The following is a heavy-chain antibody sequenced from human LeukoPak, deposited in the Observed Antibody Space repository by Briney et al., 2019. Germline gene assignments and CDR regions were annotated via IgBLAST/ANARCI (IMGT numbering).Heavy chain of an antibody. CDR3: ARGRDYGDYYYYYGLDV. J-gene: IGHJ6*02. V-gene: IGHV4-30-2*01. CDR1: GGSISSGGYY. D-gene: IGHD4-17*01. CDR2: IYHSGST. Sequence: SQTLSLTCTVSGGSISSGGYYWSWIRQPPGKGLEWIGYIYHSGSTYYNPSLKSRVTISVDRSKNQFSLKLSSVTAADTAVYYCARGRDYGDYYYYYGLDVWGQGTTVTVSS.